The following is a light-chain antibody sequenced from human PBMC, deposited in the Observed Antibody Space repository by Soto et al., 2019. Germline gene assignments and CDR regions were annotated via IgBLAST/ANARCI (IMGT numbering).Light chain of an antibody. CDR2: GAS. CDR1: QSVSSK. J-gene: IGKJ5*01. CDR3: QQYKDWFSIT. V-gene: IGKV3-15*01. Sequence: EIVLTQSPVTLSVSPGERATLSCRASQSVSSKLAWYQQRPGQSPRLLIYGASTRATDIPARFSGSGSGTEFTLTISSLQSEDFAVYYCQQYKDWFSITFGQGTRLEIK.